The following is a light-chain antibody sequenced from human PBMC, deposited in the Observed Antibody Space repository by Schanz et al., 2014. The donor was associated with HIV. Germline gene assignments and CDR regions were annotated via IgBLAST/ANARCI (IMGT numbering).Light chain of an antibody. CDR2: GAS. J-gene: IGKJ1*01. V-gene: IGKV3-15*01. CDR3: QQYDNWPWT. Sequence: VLTQSPATLSVYPGERVTLSCRTTQIISTSLAWYQQRPGQPPRLLLYGASTRATGVPARFSGSGSGTDFTLTINSLQSEDFALYHCQQYDNWPWTFGQGTKVEIK. CDR1: QIISTS.